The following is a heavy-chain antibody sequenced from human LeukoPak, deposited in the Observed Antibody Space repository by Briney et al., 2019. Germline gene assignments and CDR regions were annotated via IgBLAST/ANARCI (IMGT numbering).Heavy chain of an antibody. J-gene: IGHJ4*02. CDR1: GGTFSSYA. V-gene: IGHV1-69*13. CDR3: ARGPPNWGYDY. CDR2: IIPIFGIA. Sequence: SVNVSCKASGGTFSSYAISWVRQAPGQGLEWMGGIIPIFGIANYAQKFQGRVTITADESTSTAYMELSSLRSEDTAVYYCARGPPNWGYDYWGPGTLVTVSS. D-gene: IGHD7-27*01.